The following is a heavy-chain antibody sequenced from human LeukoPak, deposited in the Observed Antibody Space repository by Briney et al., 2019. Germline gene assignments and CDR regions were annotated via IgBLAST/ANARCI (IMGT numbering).Heavy chain of an antibody. CDR3: AKDLPMVLGVAIMPFDY. J-gene: IGHJ4*01. CDR1: GFTFSSYA. Sequence: PGGSLRLSCAASGFTFSSYAMSWVRQAPGKGLEWVSAISGSGGSTYYADSVKGRFTISRDNSKNTLYLQMNSLRAEDTAVYYCAKDLPMVLGVAIMPFDYWGHGTLVTVSS. D-gene: IGHD3-10*01. CDR2: ISGSGGST. V-gene: IGHV3-23*01.